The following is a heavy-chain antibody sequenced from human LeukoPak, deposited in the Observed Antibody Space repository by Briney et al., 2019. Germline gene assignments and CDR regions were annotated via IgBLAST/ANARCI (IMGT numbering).Heavy chain of an antibody. CDR2: IYYSGST. CDR1: GGSISSYY. CDR3: ARARGGSEDAFDI. D-gene: IGHD4-23*01. Sequence: PSETLSLTCTVSGGSISSYYWSWIRQPPGKGLEWIGYIYYSGSTNYNPSLKSRVTLSVDTSKNQFSLKLSSVTAADTAVYYCARARGGSEDAFDIWGQGTMVTVSS. V-gene: IGHV4-59*01. J-gene: IGHJ3*02.